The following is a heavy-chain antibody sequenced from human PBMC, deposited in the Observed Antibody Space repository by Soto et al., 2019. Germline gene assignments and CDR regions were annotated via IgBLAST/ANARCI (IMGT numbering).Heavy chain of an antibody. Sequence: SETLSLTCTVSGGSISRHYWSWVRQPPGKGLEWIGNIYYSGSTSYNPSLKSRVTISVDRSRTQFSLQLSSVTAADTAVYYCARSGGSGIYSYLSLDFWAHGNLVTVS. D-gene: IGHD3-10*01. CDR1: GGSISRHY. J-gene: IGHJ4*01. CDR3: ARSGGSGIYSYLSLDF. V-gene: IGHV4-59*11. CDR2: IYYSGST.